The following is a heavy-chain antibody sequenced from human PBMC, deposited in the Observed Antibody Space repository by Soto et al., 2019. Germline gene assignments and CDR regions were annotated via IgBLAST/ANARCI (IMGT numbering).Heavy chain of an antibody. D-gene: IGHD6-13*01. CDR3: ARSTRSSPYFDY. CDR2: IYPGDHET. V-gene: IGHV5-51*01. Sequence: GESLKISCRCSGYTFSNFWIAWVRHLPGKGLEWMGIIYPGDHETRYSPSFHGKVTISADKSINTAYLQWSSLEASDSAFYYCARSTRSSPYFDYWGQGDLVTVSS. J-gene: IGHJ4*02. CDR1: GYTFSNFW.